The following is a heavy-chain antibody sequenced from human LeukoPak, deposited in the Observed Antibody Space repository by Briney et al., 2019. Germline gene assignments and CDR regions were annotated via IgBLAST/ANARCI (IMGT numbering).Heavy chain of an antibody. Sequence: GGSLRLSCAASGFTFSSYAMHWVRQAPGKGLEWVAVISYDGSNKYYADSVKGRFTISRDNSKNTLYLQMNSLRAEDTAAYYCARDQNYYDSSGGFSKVFDYWGQGTLVTVSS. CDR2: ISYDGSNK. D-gene: IGHD3-22*01. CDR1: GFTFSSYA. V-gene: IGHV3-30-3*01. CDR3: ARDQNYYDSSGGFSKVFDY. J-gene: IGHJ4*02.